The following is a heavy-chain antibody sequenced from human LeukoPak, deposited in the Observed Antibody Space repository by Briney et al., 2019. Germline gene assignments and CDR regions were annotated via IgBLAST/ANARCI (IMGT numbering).Heavy chain of an antibody. CDR3: VRLVGKWLAYFDY. V-gene: IGHV5-51*01. J-gene: IGHJ4*02. CDR1: GYKFTASY. Sequence: GESLKISCKGSGYKFTASYIAWVRQRPGKGLEWMGMIYPGDSDTTYSPSFQGLITISADESLSTAYLQWNSLKASDTATYYCVRLVGKWLAYFDYWGQGTLVSVSS. D-gene: IGHD6-19*01. CDR2: IYPGDSDT.